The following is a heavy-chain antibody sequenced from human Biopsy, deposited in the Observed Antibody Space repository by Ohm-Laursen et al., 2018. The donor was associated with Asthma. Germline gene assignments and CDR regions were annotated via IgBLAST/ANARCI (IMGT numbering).Heavy chain of an antibody. Sequence: PSDTLSLTCIVSGDAMSTSGSYWGWIRQSPGKGLEWIGSIYYSGRTYCNPSLESRVTISADTSKNHFSLKVTSVTAADTAVYYCARAVSSSSYWYFDLWGRGDLVTVSS. V-gene: IGHV4-39*02. CDR3: ARAVSSSSYWYFDL. CDR2: IYYSGRT. D-gene: IGHD6-6*01. CDR1: GDAMSTSGSY. J-gene: IGHJ2*01.